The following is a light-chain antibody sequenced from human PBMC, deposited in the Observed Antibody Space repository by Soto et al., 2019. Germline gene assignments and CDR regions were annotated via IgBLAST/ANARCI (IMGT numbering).Light chain of an antibody. CDR1: SSDVGSYNL. CDR2: EGS. J-gene: IGLJ2*01. V-gene: IGLV2-23*01. Sequence: QAALTQPASVCGSPGQSITISCTGTSSDVGSYNLVSWYQKHPGKAPKLMIYEGSKRPSGVSNRFSGSKSGNTASLTISGLQAEDEADYYCCSYAGSSTVVFGGGTKLTVL. CDR3: CSYAGSSTVV.